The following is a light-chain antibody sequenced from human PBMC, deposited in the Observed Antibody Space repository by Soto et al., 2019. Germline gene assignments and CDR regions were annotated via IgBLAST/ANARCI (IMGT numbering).Light chain of an antibody. CDR1: SSDVGGYNY. V-gene: IGLV2-8*01. CDR2: EVS. J-gene: IGLJ2*01. Sequence: QSALTQAPSASGSPGQSVTISCTGTSSDVGGYNYVSWYQQHPGKAPKRMIYEVSKRPSGVPDRFSGSKSGNTASLTVSGLQAEDEADYYCSSYAGSNVVFGGGTKLTVL. CDR3: SSYAGSNVV.